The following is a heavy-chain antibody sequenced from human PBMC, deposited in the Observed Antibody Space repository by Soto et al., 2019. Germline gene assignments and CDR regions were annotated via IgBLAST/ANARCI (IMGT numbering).Heavy chain of an antibody. CDR2: INPNSGGT. CDR3: ARDVAAAGHYYYYYGMDV. CDR1: GYTFTGYY. J-gene: IGHJ6*02. Sequence: ASVKVSCKASGYTFTGYYMHWVRQAPGQGLAWMGWINPNSGGTNYAQKFQGWVTMTRDTSISTAYMELSRLRSDDTAVYYCARDVAAAGHYYYYYGMDVWGQGTTVTVSS. D-gene: IGHD6-13*01. V-gene: IGHV1-2*04.